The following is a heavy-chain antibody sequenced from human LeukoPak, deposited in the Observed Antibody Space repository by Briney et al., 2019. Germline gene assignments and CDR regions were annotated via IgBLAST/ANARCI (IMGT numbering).Heavy chain of an antibody. J-gene: IGHJ4*02. CDR2: IIPIFGTA. V-gene: IGHV1-69*13. CDR1: GGTFSSYA. D-gene: IGHD5-12*01. Sequence: SVKVSCKASGGTFSSYAIRWVRQAPGQGLEWMGGIIPIFGTANYAQKFQGRGTITADESTSTAYMELSSLRSEDTAVYYCARGGVMATISDYFDYWGQGTLVTVSS. CDR3: ARGGVMATISDYFDY.